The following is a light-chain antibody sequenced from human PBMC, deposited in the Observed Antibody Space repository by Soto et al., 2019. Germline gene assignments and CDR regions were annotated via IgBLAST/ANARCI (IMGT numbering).Light chain of an antibody. V-gene: IGLV2-14*03. Sequence: QSVLTQPASVSGSPGQSITISCTGTSSDIGAFTSVSWYQQHPGKAHKLIIYDITHRPSGVSDRFSGSKSVNTASLTVSDLHPEDEANYYCSSYSRTNTLVVFGGGTELTVL. CDR3: SSYSRTNTLVV. CDR2: DIT. CDR1: SSDIGAFTS. J-gene: IGLJ2*01.